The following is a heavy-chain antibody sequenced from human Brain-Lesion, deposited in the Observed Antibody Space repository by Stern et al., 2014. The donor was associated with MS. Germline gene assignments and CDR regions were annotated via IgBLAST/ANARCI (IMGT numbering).Heavy chain of an antibody. J-gene: IGHJ6*02. CDR1: GYIFTGYY. D-gene: IGHD3-3*01. CDR3: ARDQRGITIFGVVTDYYYLGMDV. V-gene: IGHV1-2*02. Sequence: VQLVQSGAEVKKPGGSVKVSCKTSGYIFTGYYIHWVRQAPGQGLEWMAWINTNSGGTKYAQKFQGRVTMSRNTSISTAYVELSSLTSDDTAVYYCARDQRGITIFGVVTDYYYLGMDVWGQGTTVTVSS. CDR2: INTNSGGT.